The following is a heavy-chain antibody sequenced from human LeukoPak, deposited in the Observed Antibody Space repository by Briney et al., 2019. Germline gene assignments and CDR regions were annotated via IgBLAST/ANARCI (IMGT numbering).Heavy chain of an antibody. D-gene: IGHD5-18*01. Sequence: TSQTLSVTCTVSGGSIISGVYYWSWIRQPPGKWLGWIARIFYSESTYHNPPLKSRVTISLDTSMNQFSLMLSSVTASDTAVYYCARLIKEVVNIYGQSFDYWGQGTLVTVSS. CDR3: ARLIKEVVNIYGQSFDY. J-gene: IGHJ4*02. V-gene: IGHV4-39*01. CDR2: IFYSEST. CDR1: GGSIISGVYY.